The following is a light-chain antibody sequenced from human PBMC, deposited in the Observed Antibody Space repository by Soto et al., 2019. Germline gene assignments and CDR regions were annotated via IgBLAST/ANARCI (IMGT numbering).Light chain of an antibody. CDR2: EVS. CDR1: SSDVGGYNY. J-gene: IGLJ1*01. CDR3: SSYAGSNLYV. Sequence: QSVLTRPPSSTGSAGQSVTISSTGTSSDVGGYNYVSWYQQHPGKAPKLMIYEVSKRPSGVPDRFSGSKSGNTASLTVSGLQAEDEADYYCSSYAGSNLYVFGTGTKVTVL. V-gene: IGLV2-8*01.